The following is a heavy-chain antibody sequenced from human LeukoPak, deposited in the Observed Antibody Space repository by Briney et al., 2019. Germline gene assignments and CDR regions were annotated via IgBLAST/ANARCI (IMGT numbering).Heavy chain of an antibody. Sequence: GGSLRLSCAASGFTFSSYGMSWVRQAPGKGLEWVSAISGSGGSTYYADSVKGRFTISRDNSKNTLYLQMNGLRTEDTAVYYCAASTGYSNFDYWGQGTLVTVSS. J-gene: IGHJ4*02. D-gene: IGHD3-9*01. V-gene: IGHV3-23*01. CDR1: GFTFSSYG. CDR3: AASTGYSNFDY. CDR2: ISGSGGST.